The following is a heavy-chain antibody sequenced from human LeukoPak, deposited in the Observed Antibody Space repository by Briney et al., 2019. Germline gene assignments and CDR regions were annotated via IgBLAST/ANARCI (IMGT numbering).Heavy chain of an antibody. J-gene: IGHJ6*02. CDR2: IYYSGST. D-gene: IGHD3-16*01. Sequence: SETLSLTCTVSGGSISSYYWSWIRQPPGKGLEWIGYIYYSGSTNYNPSLKSRATISVDTSKNQFSLKLSSVTAADTAVYYCARMGVYYGMDVWGQGTTVTVSS. V-gene: IGHV4-59*08. CDR3: ARMGVYYGMDV. CDR1: GGSISSYY.